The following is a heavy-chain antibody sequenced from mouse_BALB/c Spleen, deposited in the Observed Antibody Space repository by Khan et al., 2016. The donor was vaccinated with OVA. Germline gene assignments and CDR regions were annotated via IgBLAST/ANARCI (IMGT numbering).Heavy chain of an antibody. J-gene: IGHJ3*01. Sequence: QVQLQQSGAELARPGASVKMSCKASGYTFTSYTIHWIKLRPGQGLEWIGYINPSNGYTNYNQKFKDKATLTADKSSTTAYMQLSSLTSDDSAVYSCVRDGGYCRNDGWFAYWGQGNLVTVCA. CDR1: GYTFTSYT. V-gene: IGHV1-4*01. CDR3: VRDGGYCRNDGWFAY. D-gene: IGHD2-14*01. CDR2: INPSNGYT.